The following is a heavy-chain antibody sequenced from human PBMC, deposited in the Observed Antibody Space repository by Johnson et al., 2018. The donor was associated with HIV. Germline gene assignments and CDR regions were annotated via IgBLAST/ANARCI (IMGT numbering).Heavy chain of an antibody. Sequence: QVQLVESGGGVVQPGRSLRLSCAASGFTFSSYAMHWVRQAPGKGLEWVAVISYDGSNKYYADSVKGRFTISRDNSKNTLHLQMNSLSAEDTAVYYCARDLAYNSRWTGAFDIWGQGTMVTVSS. V-gene: IGHV3-30-3*01. CDR2: ISYDGSNK. CDR3: ARDLAYNSRWTGAFDI. CDR1: GFTFSSYA. J-gene: IGHJ3*02. D-gene: IGHD6-13*01.